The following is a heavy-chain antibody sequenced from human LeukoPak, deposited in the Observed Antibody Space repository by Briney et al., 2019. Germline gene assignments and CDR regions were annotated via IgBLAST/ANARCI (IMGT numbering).Heavy chain of an antibody. D-gene: IGHD6-13*01. CDR3: ARVRAAAAVDY. J-gene: IGHJ4*02. Sequence: ASVKVSCKASGYTFTGYYMHWVRQAPGQGLEWVGWINPNSGGTNYAQKFQGRVTTTRDTSISTAYMELSRLRSDDTAVYYCARVRAAAAVDYWGQGTLVTVSS. CDR1: GYTFTGYY. CDR2: INPNSGGT. V-gene: IGHV1-2*02.